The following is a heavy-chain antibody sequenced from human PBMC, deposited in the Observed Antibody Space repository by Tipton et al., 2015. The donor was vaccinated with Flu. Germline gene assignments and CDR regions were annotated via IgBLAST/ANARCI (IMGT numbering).Heavy chain of an antibody. J-gene: IGHJ4*02. CDR3: ARGGTNYYDLLTGEGWYFYY. V-gene: IGHV4-4*07. D-gene: IGHD3-9*01. CDR2: IYTSGST. CDR1: GGSISSYY. Sequence: TLSLTCTVSGGSISSYYWSWIRQPAGKGLEWIGRIYTSGSTNYNPSLKSRVTMSVDTSKNQFSLKLSSVTAADTAVYYCARGGTNYYDLLTGEGWYFYYWGQGTLVTVSS.